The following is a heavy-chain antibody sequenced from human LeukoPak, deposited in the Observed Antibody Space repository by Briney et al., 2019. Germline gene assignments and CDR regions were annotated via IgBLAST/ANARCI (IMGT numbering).Heavy chain of an antibody. V-gene: IGHV4-59*01. CDR3: ARETSQKGAHYMDV. CDR2: IYYSGST. Sequence: SDTLSLTCTVSGGSISSYYWSWIRQPPGKGLGYIGYIYYSGSTNYNPSLKSRVTISVDTSKNQFSLKLSSVTAADTAVYYCARETSQKGAHYMDVWGKGTTVTISS. CDR1: GGSISSYY. D-gene: IGHD3-16*01. J-gene: IGHJ6*03.